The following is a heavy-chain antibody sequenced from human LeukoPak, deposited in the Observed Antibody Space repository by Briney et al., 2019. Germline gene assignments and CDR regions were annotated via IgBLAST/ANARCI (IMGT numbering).Heavy chain of an antibody. CDR2: ISSGGTYE. V-gene: IGHV3-30*01. J-gene: IGHJ4*02. CDR1: GFTFSNYA. D-gene: IGHD3-10*01. CDR3: ARDSTYYYDSGSSGPHYFDN. Sequence: GKSLRLSCAASGFTFSNYAMHWVRQAPGKGLEWVSLISSGGTYEYYADSVKGRFTISRDNSKNTLYLQLDSLRAEDTALYYCARDSTYYYDSGSSGPHYFDNWGQGTLVTVSS.